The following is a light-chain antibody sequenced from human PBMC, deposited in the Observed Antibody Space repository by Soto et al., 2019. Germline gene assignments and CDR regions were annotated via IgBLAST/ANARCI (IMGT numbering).Light chain of an antibody. Sequence: QSVLTQPPSVSGAPGQRVTISCTGSSSNTGAGYDVHWYQQLPGTAPKLLIYANSNRPSGVPDRFSGSKSGTSASLAITGLQAEDEADYYCQSYDNSLSGSGVFGTGTKLTVL. V-gene: IGLV1-40*01. CDR2: ANS. CDR3: QSYDNSLSGSGV. J-gene: IGLJ1*01. CDR1: SSNTGAGYD.